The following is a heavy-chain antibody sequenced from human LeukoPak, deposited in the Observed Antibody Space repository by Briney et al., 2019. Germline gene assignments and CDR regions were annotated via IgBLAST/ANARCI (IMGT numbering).Heavy chain of an antibody. CDR3: ARHVYSGYDDYSDCMDV. Sequence: GESLKISCKGSGYSFTSYWIGWMRQMPGKGREWLGVIFPGDSDTRYNPSCQGQVTISANKSISPAYRKWTALKASDTPMYYCARHVYSGYDDYSDCMDVWGQGTTVTVSS. D-gene: IGHD5-12*01. CDR2: IFPGDSDT. V-gene: IGHV5-51*01. CDR1: GYSFTSYW. J-gene: IGHJ6*02.